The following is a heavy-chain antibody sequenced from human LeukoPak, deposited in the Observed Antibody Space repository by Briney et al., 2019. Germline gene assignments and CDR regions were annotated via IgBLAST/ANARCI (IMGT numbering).Heavy chain of an antibody. J-gene: IGHJ3*02. CDR1: GFTFSSYS. Sequence: GGSLRLSCAASGFTFSSYSMNWVRQAPGKGLEWVAVISYDGSNKYYADSAKGRFTISRDNSKNTLYLQMNSLRAEDTAVYYCAKGDYGDYGGDAFDIWGQGTMVTVSS. D-gene: IGHD4-17*01. CDR3: AKGDYGDYGGDAFDI. CDR2: ISYDGSNK. V-gene: IGHV3-30*18.